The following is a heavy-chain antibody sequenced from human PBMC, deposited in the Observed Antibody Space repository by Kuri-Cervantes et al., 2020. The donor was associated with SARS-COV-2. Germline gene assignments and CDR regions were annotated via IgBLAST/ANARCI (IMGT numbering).Heavy chain of an antibody. CDR3: ARAMGGSWSQMPHFDT. D-gene: IGHD6-13*01. J-gene: IGHJ4*02. V-gene: IGHV4-34*01. CDR2: IHHAVGT. Sequence: ESLKISCAVYGGSVSGYYWSWIRQPPGKGLEWIGEIHHAVGTFYTPSLRSRATIFLDTSKNQFSLKVNSVTAADTAVYYCARAMGGSWSQMPHFDTWGQGTLVTVSS. CDR1: GGSVSGYY.